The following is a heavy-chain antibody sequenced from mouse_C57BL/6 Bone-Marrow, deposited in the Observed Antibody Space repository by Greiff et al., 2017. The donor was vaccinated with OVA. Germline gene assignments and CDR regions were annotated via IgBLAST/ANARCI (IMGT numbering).Heavy chain of an antibody. D-gene: IGHD4-1*01. CDR2: IYPGNSDT. V-gene: IGHV1-5*01. J-gene: IGHJ2*01. Sequence: VQLQQSGTVLARPGASVKMSCKTSGYTFTSYWMHWVKQRPGQGLEWIGAIYPGNSDTSYNQKFKGKAKLTAVTSASTAYMELSSLTNEDSAVYDCTRSLGEGKYYFDYWGQGTTLTVSS. CDR1: GYTFTSYW. CDR3: TRSLGEGKYYFDY.